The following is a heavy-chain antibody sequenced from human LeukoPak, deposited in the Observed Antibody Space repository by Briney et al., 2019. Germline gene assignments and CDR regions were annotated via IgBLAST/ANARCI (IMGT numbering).Heavy chain of an antibody. CDR3: ARPASLLLWFGEHHFDY. V-gene: IGHV3-30*04. CDR2: ISYDERNK. J-gene: IGHJ4*02. Sequence: PGRSLRLSCVTSGFTFSSYAMHWVRQAPGKGLEWVAVISYDERNKYYADSVKGRFTVSRDNSKDTVYLQMNSLRAEDTAVYYCARPASLLLWFGEHHFDYWGQGTLVTVSS. D-gene: IGHD3-10*01. CDR1: GFTFSSYA.